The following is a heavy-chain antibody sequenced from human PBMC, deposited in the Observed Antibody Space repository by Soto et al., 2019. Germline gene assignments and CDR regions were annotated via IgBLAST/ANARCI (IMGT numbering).Heavy chain of an antibody. CDR2: IYHSGST. Sequence: SETLDLTCAVSGGSSSSSNWWSWVRQPPGKGLERIGEIYHSGSTNYNPSLKSRVTISVDKSKNQFSLKLSSVTAADTAVYYCARDYFDSSAHCYSDYSGQGTLVTLSS. V-gene: IGHV4-4*02. D-gene: IGHD3-22*01. CDR1: GGSSSSSNW. J-gene: IGHJ4*02. CDR3: ARDYFDSSAHCYSDY.